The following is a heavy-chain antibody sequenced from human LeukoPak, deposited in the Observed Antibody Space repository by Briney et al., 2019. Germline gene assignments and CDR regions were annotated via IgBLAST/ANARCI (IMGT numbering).Heavy chain of an antibody. CDR2: ISGSGGST. D-gene: IGHD2-15*01. CDR1: GFTFSSYA. CDR3: AKASVVVVVAATPSY. Sequence: PGGTLRLSCAASGFTFSSYAMSWVRQAPGKGLEWVSAISGSGGSTYYADSVKGRFTISRDNSKNTLYLQKNSLRAEDTAVYYCAKASVVVVVAATPSYWGQGTPVTVSS. J-gene: IGHJ4*02. V-gene: IGHV3-23*01.